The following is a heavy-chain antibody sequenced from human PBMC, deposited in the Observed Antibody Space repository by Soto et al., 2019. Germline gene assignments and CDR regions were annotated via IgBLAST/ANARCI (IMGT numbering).Heavy chain of an antibody. V-gene: IGHV3-48*03. CDR1: GFTFSTYE. CDR2: ISSGGSTI. CDR3: AGKGHYNWFDP. Sequence: AGGSLRLSCTASGFTFSTYEMNWVRQAPGKGLEWLSEISSGGSTIFYADSVKGRFTISRDNAKNSLYLQMNSLRVEDTAVYYCAGKGHYNWFDPWGQGTLVTVS. J-gene: IGHJ5*02.